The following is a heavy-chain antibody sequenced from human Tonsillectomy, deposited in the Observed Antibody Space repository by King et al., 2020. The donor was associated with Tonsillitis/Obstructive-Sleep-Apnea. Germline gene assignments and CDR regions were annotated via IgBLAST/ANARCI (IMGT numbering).Heavy chain of an antibody. D-gene: IGHD6-13*01. V-gene: IGHV4-34*01. CDR2: INHSGST. CDR1: GGSFSGYY. J-gene: IGHJ4*02. CDR3: ATRGGSSWKY. Sequence: VQLQQWGAGLLKPSETLSLTCAVYGGSFSGYYWSWIRQPPGKGLEWIGEINHSGSTNYNPSLKSRVTISVDTSKNQFSLKLSSVTAADTAVYYCATRGGSSWKYWGQGTLVTVSS.